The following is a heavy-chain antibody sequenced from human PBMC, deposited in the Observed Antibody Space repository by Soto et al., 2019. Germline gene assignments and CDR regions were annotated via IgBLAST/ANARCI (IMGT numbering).Heavy chain of an antibody. Sequence: QVQLVESGGGVVQPGRSLRLSCAASGFTLSSYAMHWVRQAPGKGLECVALISYDGSDKDYADSVKGRFTISRDNSRNTLFLQMNSLRAEDTAVYYCARDYYKYYDSSGYYRSPAYWGQGTLVTVSS. CDR3: ARDYYKYYDSSGYYRSPAY. D-gene: IGHD3-22*01. J-gene: IGHJ4*02. CDR1: GFTLSSYA. V-gene: IGHV3-30-3*01. CDR2: ISYDGSDK.